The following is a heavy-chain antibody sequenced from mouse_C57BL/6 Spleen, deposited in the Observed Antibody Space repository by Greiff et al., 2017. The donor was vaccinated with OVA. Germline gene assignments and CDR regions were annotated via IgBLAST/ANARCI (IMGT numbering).Heavy chain of an antibody. D-gene: IGHD2-12*01. CDR3: TRGYSHYFDY. CDR1: GYTFTDYE. V-gene: IGHV1-15*01. J-gene: IGHJ2*01. CDR2: IDPETGGT. Sequence: QVHVKQSGAELVRPGASVTLSCKASGYTFTDYEMHWVKQTPVHGLEWIGAIDPETGGTAYNQKFKGKAILTADKSSSTAYMELRSLTSEDSAVYYCTRGYSHYFDYWGQGTTLTVSS.